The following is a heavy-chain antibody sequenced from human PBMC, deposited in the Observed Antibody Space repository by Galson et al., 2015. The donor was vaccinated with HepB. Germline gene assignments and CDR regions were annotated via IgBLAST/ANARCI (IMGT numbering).Heavy chain of an antibody. J-gene: IGHJ4*02. V-gene: IGHV4-59*01. CDR3: ARGRSLLWFGELLPNYFDY. CDR1: GGSISSYY. Sequence: ETLSLTCTVSGGSISSYYWSWIRQPPGKGLEWIGYIYYSGSTNYNPSLKSRVTISVDTSKNQFSLKLSSVTAADTAVYYCARGRSLLWFGELLPNYFDYWGQGTLVTVSS. CDR2: IYYSGST. D-gene: IGHD3-10*01.